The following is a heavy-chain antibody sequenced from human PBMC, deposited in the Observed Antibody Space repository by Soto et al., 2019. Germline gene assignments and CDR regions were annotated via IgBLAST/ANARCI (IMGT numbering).Heavy chain of an antibody. Sequence: QVQLQQWGAGLLKPSETLSLTCAVYGGSFSGYYWSWIRQPPGKGLEWIGEINHSGSTNYNPSLTSRVTILVGPSKNQFSLELSSGTAADTAVYYCARVWLSDGSGIKALEYYSYMDVWGKGPTVTASS. CDR1: GGSFSGYY. CDR2: INHSGST. J-gene: IGHJ6*03. V-gene: IGHV4-34*01. CDR3: ARVWLSDGSGIKALEYYSYMDV. D-gene: IGHD3-10*01.